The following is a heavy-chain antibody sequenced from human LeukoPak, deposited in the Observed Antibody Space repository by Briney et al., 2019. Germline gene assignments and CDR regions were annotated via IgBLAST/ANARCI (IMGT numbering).Heavy chain of an antibody. V-gene: IGHV5-51*01. J-gene: IGHJ4*02. CDR1: GYNFAHDW. CDR3: ARRGYSVDY. D-gene: IGHD1-1*01. Sequence: HGESLKISCKGSGYNFAHDWIGGVRQIPGKGLEWMGIIYPGDSDTRYSPSFQGQVTLSADKSISTAYLQWSSLKASDTAMYYCARRGYSVDYWGQGTLVTVSS. CDR2: IYPGDSDT.